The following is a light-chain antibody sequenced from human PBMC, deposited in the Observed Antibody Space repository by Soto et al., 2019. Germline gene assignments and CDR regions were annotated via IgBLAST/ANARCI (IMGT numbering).Light chain of an antibody. CDR1: QSISSY. J-gene: IGKJ1*01. V-gene: IGKV1-39*01. CDR2: AAS. Sequence: DIQMTQSPSSLSASVGDRVTITCRASQSISSYLNWYQQKPGKAPKLLIYAASSLQSGVPSRFSGSGSGTDFTLTISSLQPEDFATYYCQQSYCTTWTFGQGTKWIS. CDR3: QQSYCTTWT.